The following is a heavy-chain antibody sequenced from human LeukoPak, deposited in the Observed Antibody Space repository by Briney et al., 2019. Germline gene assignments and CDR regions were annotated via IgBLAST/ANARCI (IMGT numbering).Heavy chain of an antibody. D-gene: IGHD3-9*01. J-gene: IGHJ6*03. CDR1: GYTFTSYD. Sequence: GASVKVSCKASGYTFTSYDINWVRQATGQGLEWMGWMNPNSGNTGYAQKFQGRVTMTRNTSISTAYVELSSLRSEDTAVYYCARSDDILTGSYYYYMDVWGKRTTVTVSS. CDR3: ARSDDILTGSYYYYMDV. V-gene: IGHV1-8*01. CDR2: MNPNSGNT.